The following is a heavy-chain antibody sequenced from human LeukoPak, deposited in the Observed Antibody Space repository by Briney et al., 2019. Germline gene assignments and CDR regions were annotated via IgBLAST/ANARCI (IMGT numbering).Heavy chain of an antibody. CDR2: IYPDDSDT. D-gene: IGHD2-8*01. Sequence: GESLKISCKGSGYTFSSYWIGWVRQMPGKGLEWMGIIYPDDSDTRYSPSFQGQVTISADKSISTAHLQWSSLKASDTAMYYCARLAYCSNDVCYSNYYYSMDVWGKGTTVTVSS. CDR1: GYTFSSYW. CDR3: ARLAYCSNDVCYSNYYYSMDV. V-gene: IGHV5-51*01. J-gene: IGHJ6*03.